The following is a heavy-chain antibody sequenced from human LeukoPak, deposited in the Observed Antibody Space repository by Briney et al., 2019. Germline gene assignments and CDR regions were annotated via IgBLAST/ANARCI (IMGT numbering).Heavy chain of an antibody. J-gene: IGHJ4*02. CDR1: GFTFSSYS. Sequence: GGSLRLSCAASGFTFSSYSMNWVRQAPGKGLEWVSSISSSSSYIYYADSVKGRFTISRDNAKNSLYLQMNSLRAEDTAVYYCARGARPADYYDSSGSFSDYWGQGTLVTVSS. D-gene: IGHD3-22*01. CDR3: ARGARPADYYDSSGSFSDY. CDR2: ISSSSSYI. V-gene: IGHV3-21*01.